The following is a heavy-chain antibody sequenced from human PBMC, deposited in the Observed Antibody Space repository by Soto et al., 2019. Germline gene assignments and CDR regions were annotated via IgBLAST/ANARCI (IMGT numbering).Heavy chain of an antibody. D-gene: IGHD3-10*01. CDR1: GYTFTSYG. J-gene: IGHJ4*02. CDR3: ARRILLWFGELSPFDY. Sequence: ASVKVSCKASGYTFTSYGISWVRQAPGQGLEWMGWISAYNGNTNYAQKLQGRVTMTTDTSTSTAYMELRSPRSDDTAVYYCARRILLWFGELSPFDYWGQGTLVTVSS. V-gene: IGHV1-18*01. CDR2: ISAYNGNT.